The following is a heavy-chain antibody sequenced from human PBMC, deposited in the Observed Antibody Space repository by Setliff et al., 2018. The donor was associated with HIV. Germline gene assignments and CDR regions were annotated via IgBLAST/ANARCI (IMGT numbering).Heavy chain of an antibody. Sequence: GGSLRLSCAASGFTFMNYAMSWVRQAPGKGLAWVAIISNDGGREYYVDSVKGRFTISRDNAKSSLYLQMDSLRVEDTSVYYCWSGYTSGRWGQGTLVTVSS. CDR3: WSGYTSGR. J-gene: IGHJ4*02. D-gene: IGHD6-19*01. CDR1: GFTFMNYA. CDR2: ISNDGGRE. V-gene: IGHV3-7*01.